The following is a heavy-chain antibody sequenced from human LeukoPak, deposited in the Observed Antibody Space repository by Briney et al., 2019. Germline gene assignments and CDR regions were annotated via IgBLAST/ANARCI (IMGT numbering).Heavy chain of an antibody. CDR2: ISGIGYST. J-gene: IGHJ3*02. CDR3: AREGATAYDAFDI. Sequence: GSLRLSCAASGFTFSSYGMSWVRQAPGKGLEWVSGISGIGYSTYSADSVKGRFTISRDNSKNTLYLQMNSLRAEDTAVYYCAREGATAYDAFDIWGQGTMVTVSS. CDR1: GFTFSSYG. V-gene: IGHV3-23*01. D-gene: IGHD1-26*01.